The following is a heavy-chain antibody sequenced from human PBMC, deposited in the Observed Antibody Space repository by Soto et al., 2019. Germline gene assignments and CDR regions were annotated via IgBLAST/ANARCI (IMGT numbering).Heavy chain of an antibody. CDR3: ARVADSYAFDI. CDR2: INSDGSST. D-gene: IGHD2-15*01. CDR1: GFTFSSYW. Sequence: GGSLRLSCAASGFTFSSYWMHWVRQAPGKGLVWVSRINSDGSSTSYADSGKGRFTIARENATNTLYLQMYSLRAEDTAVYYCARVADSYAFDIWGQGTMVTVSS. V-gene: IGHV3-74*01. J-gene: IGHJ3*02.